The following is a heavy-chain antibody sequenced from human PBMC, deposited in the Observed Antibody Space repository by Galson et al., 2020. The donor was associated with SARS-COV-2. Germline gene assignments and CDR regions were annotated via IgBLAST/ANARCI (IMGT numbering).Heavy chain of an antibody. V-gene: IGHV3-30-3*01. CDR3: ARDSGHGITMVRGVIILNNWFDP. CDR2: ISYDGSNK. CDR1: GFTFSSYA. J-gene: IGHJ5*02. D-gene: IGHD3-10*01. Sequence: GESLKISCAASGFTFSSYAMHWVRQAPGKGLEWVAVISYDGSNKYYADSVKGRFTISRDNSKNTLYLQMNSLRAEDTAVYYCARDSGHGITMVRGVIILNNWFDPWGQGTLVTVSS.